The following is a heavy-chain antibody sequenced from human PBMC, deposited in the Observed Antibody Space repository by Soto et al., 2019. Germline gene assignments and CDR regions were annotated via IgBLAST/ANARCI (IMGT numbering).Heavy chain of an antibody. J-gene: IGHJ4*02. CDR1: GYKFINHY. V-gene: IGHV1-46*01. D-gene: IGHD6-25*01. Sequence: GASVKVSCKASGYKFINHYMHWVRQVPGVGLEWMGIINPNGGGTDYSQKFQGRVTMTRDTSANTVHMELSSLRSEDTGVYFCARDSSASATSYSFDTWGQGALVTVSS. CDR2: INPNGGGT. CDR3: ARDSSASATSYSFDT.